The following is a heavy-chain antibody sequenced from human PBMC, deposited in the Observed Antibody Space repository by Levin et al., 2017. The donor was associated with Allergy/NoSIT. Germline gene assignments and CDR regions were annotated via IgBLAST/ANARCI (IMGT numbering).Heavy chain of an antibody. Sequence: GGSLRLSCSASGYTFRNYAVHWVRQAPGKGLEYVSAISYNGLITYYSDSVKGRFTISRDNSKSTLFLQMSSLRPEDTALYYCVKGTTVTPMDAFDIWGQGTMVTVSS. CDR3: VKGTTVTPMDAFDI. V-gene: IGHV3-64D*06. D-gene: IGHD4-17*01. CDR2: ISYNGLIT. CDR1: GYTFRNYA. J-gene: IGHJ3*02.